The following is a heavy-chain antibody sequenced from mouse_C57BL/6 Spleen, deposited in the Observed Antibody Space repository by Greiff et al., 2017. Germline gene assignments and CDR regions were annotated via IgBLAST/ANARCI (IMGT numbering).Heavy chain of an antibody. D-gene: IGHD2-10*02. Sequence: QVQLQQSGAELVKPGASVKISCKASGFTFTDYYINWVKQRPGQGLEWIGKIGPGSGSTYYNEKFKGKATLTADESSSTAYMQLSSLTSEDSAVYFCAYEYGNYYYAMDYWGQGTSVTVSS. V-gene: IGHV1-77*01. J-gene: IGHJ4*01. CDR3: AYEYGNYYYAMDY. CDR1: GFTFTDYY. CDR2: IGPGSGST.